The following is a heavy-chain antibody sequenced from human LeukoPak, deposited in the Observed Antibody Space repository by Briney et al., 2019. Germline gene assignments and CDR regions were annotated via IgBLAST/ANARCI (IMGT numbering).Heavy chain of an antibody. CDR1: GGSISSYY. CDR3: ASSSGWFNDAFDI. V-gene: IGHV4-59*01. D-gene: IGHD6-19*01. CDR2: IYYSGST. J-gene: IGHJ3*02. Sequence: SETLSLTCTVSGGSISSYYWSWIRQPPGEGLEWIGYIYYSGSTNYNPSLKSRVTISVDTSKNQFSLKLSSVTAADTAVYYCASSSGWFNDAFDIWGQGTMVTVSS.